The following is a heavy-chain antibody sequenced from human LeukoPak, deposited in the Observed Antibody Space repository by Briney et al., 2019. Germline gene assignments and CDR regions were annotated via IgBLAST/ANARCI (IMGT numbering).Heavy chain of an antibody. CDR1: GFTFSSYA. Sequence: GGSLRLSWAASGFTFSSYAMSWVRQAPGKGLEWVSAISGSGGSTYYADSVKGRFTISRDNSKNTLYLQMNSLRAEDTAVYYCAKGTGYSSSWPLFYFDYWGQGTLVTVSS. V-gene: IGHV3-23*01. CDR2: ISGSGGST. D-gene: IGHD6-13*01. J-gene: IGHJ4*02. CDR3: AKGTGYSSSWPLFYFDY.